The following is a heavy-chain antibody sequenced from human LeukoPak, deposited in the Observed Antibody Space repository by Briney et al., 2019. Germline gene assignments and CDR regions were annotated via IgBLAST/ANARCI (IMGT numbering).Heavy chain of an antibody. CDR3: ARAPAATIDY. J-gene: IGHJ4*02. Sequence: ASVRVSCKASGYTFTSYYMHWVRQAPGQGLEWMGIINPSGGSTSYAQKFQGRVTMTRDTSTSTVYMELSSLRSEDTAVYCCARAPAATIDYWGQGTLVTVSS. CDR1: GYTFTSYY. D-gene: IGHD2-15*01. CDR2: INPSGGST. V-gene: IGHV1-46*01.